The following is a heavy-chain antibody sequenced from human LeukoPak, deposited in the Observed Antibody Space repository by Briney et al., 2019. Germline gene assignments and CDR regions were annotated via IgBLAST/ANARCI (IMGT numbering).Heavy chain of an antibody. CDR2: VYYTRST. D-gene: IGHD6-6*01. CDR3: ARHFAYSSSSYFDY. J-gene: IGHJ4*02. V-gene: IGHV4-59*08. Sequence: KPSETLSLTCSASGGSVSSYYWSWIRQPPGKGLEWIGYVYYTRSTNYNPSLKSRVTMFEDKSKNQFSLRLSSVTVADTAVYYCARHFAYSSSSYFDYWGQGSLVTVSS. CDR1: GGSVSSYY.